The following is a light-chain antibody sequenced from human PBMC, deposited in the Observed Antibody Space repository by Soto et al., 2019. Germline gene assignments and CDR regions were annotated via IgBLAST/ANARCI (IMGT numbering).Light chain of an antibody. J-gene: IGKJ3*01. Sequence: EIVLTQSPATLSLSPGERVTLSCRVSQSVSRDLAWYQQKPGQAPRLLIYDASNRATGIPARFSGSGSGTDFTLTVSSLEPEDCAVYYCQHRSTFGPGTTVDIK. CDR2: DAS. CDR1: QSVSRD. V-gene: IGKV3-11*01. CDR3: QHRST.